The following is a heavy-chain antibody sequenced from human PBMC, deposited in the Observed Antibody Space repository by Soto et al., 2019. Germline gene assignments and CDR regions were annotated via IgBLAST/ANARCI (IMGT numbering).Heavy chain of an antibody. V-gene: IGHV4-34*01. J-gene: IGHJ4*02. CDR1: GGSVSGYY. Sequence: QVRLQEWGAGLLKPSETLSLTCAVSGGSVSGYYWSWIRQTPAKGLEWIGEMNDSGSSNYNPSLKPRVAMSIDTSANRISLNLKSVTAADTAVYFCARVGVVGQQLVLDYWGQGTLVSVSS. D-gene: IGHD6-13*01. CDR2: MNDSGSS. CDR3: ARVGVVGQQLVLDY.